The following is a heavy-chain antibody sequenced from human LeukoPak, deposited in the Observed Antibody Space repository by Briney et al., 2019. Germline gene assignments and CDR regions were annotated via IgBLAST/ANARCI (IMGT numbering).Heavy chain of an antibody. CDR2: INHSGST. CDR3: AGAAGYCNSTSCSPGVYYYYYMDV. Sequence: PSETLSLTCAVYGGSFSGYYWSWIRQPPGKGLEWIGEINHSGSTNYNPSLKSRVTISVDTSKNQFSLKLSSVTAADTAVYYCAGAAGYCNSTSCSPGVYYYYYMDVWGKGTTVTVSS. V-gene: IGHV4-34*01. CDR1: GGSFSGYY. J-gene: IGHJ6*03. D-gene: IGHD2-2*01.